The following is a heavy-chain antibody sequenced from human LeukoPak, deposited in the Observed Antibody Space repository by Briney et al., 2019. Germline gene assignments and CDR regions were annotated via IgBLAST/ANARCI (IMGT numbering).Heavy chain of an antibody. D-gene: IGHD5-12*01. Sequence: SETLSLTCTVSGGSISSYYWNWIRQPPGKGLEWIGYIYYSGSTNYNPSLKSRVTISVDTSKNQFSLKLSSVTAADTAVYYCGGARSGYEKDDAFDIWGQGTMVTVSS. V-gene: IGHV4-59*08. CDR3: GGARSGYEKDDAFDI. CDR1: GGSISSYY. J-gene: IGHJ3*02. CDR2: IYYSGST.